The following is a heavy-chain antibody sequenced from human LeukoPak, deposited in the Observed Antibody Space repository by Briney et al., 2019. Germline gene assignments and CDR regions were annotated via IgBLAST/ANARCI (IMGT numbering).Heavy chain of an antibody. D-gene: IGHD6-6*01. J-gene: IGHJ4*02. CDR3: ASGIAARPGYFDY. V-gene: IGHV4-59*01. Sequence: SETLSLTCTVSGGSISSYYWSWIRQPPGKGLEWIWYIYYSGSTNYNPSLKSRVTISVDTSKNQFSLKLSSVTAADTAVYYCASGIAARPGYFDYWGQGTLVTVSS. CDR1: GGSISSYY. CDR2: IYYSGST.